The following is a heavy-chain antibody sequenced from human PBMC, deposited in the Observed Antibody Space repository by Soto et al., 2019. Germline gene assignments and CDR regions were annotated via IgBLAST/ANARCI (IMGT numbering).Heavy chain of an antibody. CDR1: GASITRNY. V-gene: IGHV4-59*08. D-gene: IGHD4-17*01. Sequence: QVQLQESGPGLVKPSETLSLTCTVSGASITRNYWSWIRQPPGKGLEWIGYIYFSGSTNYNPSLKSRGTVSLDTSKNLFSLKLSSVTAADTAVYYCARHQDYDMHCFDPWGQGTLVTVSS. CDR2: IYFSGST. CDR3: ARHQDYDMHCFDP. J-gene: IGHJ5*02.